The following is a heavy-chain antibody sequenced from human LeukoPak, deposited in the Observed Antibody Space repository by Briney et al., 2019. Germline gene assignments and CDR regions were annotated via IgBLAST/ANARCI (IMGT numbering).Heavy chain of an antibody. J-gene: IGHJ4*02. CDR1: GFTFSSYA. V-gene: IGHV3-30-3*01. CDR2: ISYDGSNK. Sequence: SGGSLRLSCAASGFTFSSYAMHWVRQAPGKGLEWVAVISYDGSNKYYADSVKGRFTISRDNSKNTLYLQMNSLRAEDTAVYYCARSWGGWGYYFDYWGQGTLVTVSS. D-gene: IGHD3-16*01. CDR3: ARSWGGWGYYFDY.